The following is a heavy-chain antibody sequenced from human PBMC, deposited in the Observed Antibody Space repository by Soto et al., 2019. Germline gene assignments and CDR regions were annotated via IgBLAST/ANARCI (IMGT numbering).Heavy chain of an antibody. CDR3: ARGGGPDY. Sequence: EVQLVESGGGLVQPGGSLRLSCVASGFTFDYYWMHWVRQAPGEGLMWVSRLQTDGSHPDYADSVKGRFTISRDNAKNPLSLQMRKRRPEDLAVYYCARGGGPDYWGQGTLVTVSS. V-gene: IGHV3-74*01. CDR2: LQTDGSHP. CDR1: GFTFDYYW. J-gene: IGHJ4*02. D-gene: IGHD3-16*01.